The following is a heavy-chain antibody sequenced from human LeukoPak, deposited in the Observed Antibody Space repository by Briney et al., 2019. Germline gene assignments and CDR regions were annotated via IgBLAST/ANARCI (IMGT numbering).Heavy chain of an antibody. V-gene: IGHV1-2*02. CDR3: ATQRNRYCSSTSCYLFDY. J-gene: IGHJ4*02. Sequence: ASVKVSCKASGYTFTGYYMHWVRQAPGQGLEWMGWINPNSGGTNYAQKFQGRVTMTRDTSISTAYMELSRLRSDDTAVYYCATQRNRYCSSTSCYLFDYWGQGTLVTVSS. CDR2: INPNSGGT. CDR1: GYTFTGYY. D-gene: IGHD2-2*01.